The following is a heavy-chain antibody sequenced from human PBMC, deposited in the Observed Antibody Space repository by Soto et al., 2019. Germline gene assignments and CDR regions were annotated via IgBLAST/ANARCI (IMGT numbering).Heavy chain of an antibody. CDR1: GYTFTSYG. V-gene: IGHV1-18*04. D-gene: IGHD2-2*01. J-gene: IGHJ6*02. CDR3: ARDSSYCSSTSCYLGPWVPTKYGMDV. CDR2: ISAYNGNT. Sequence: VASVKVSFKASGYTFTSYGISWLRQAPGQGLEWMGWISAYNGNTNYAQKLQGRVTMTTDTSTSTAYMELRSLRSDDTAVYYCARDSSYCSSTSCYLGPWVPTKYGMDVWGQGTTVTVSS.